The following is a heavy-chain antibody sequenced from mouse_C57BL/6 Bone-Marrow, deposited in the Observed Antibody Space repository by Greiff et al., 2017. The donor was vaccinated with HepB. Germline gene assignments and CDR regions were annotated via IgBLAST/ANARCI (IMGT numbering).Heavy chain of an antibody. V-gene: IGHV1-15*01. CDR3: TDSLDY. CDR1: GYTFTDYE. J-gene: IGHJ4*01. Sequence: VQLQQSGAELVRPGASVTLSCKASGYTFTDYEMNWVKQTPVHGLEWIGAIDPETGGTAYNQKFKGKAILTADKSSSTAYMELRSLTSEDSAVYYCTDSLDYWGQGTSVTVSS. CDR2: IDPETGGT.